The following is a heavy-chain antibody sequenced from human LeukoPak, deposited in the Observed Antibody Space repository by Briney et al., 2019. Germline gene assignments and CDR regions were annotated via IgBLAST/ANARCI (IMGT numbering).Heavy chain of an antibody. J-gene: IGHJ4*02. CDR1: GYTFTRYD. CDR2: IIPIFGTA. D-gene: IGHD1-26*01. Sequence: SVKVSCKASGYTFTRYDINWVRQAPGQGLEWMGGIIPIFGTANYAQKFHGRVTITTDESTSTAYMELSSLRSEDTAVYYCARGPVGRFDYWGQGTLVTVSS. CDR3: ARGPVGRFDY. V-gene: IGHV1-69*05.